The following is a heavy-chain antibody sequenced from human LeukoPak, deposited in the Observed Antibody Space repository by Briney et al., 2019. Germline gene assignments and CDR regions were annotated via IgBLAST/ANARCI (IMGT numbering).Heavy chain of an antibody. Sequence: GASVKVSCKASGGTFSSYAISWVRQAPGQGLEWMGGIIPIFGTANYAQKFQGRVTITADKSTSTAYMELSSLRCEDTAVYYCARSPSELRYFVLPKRYYMDVWGKGTTVTVSS. D-gene: IGHD3-9*01. V-gene: IGHV1-69*06. CDR1: GGTFSSYA. CDR2: IIPIFGTA. J-gene: IGHJ6*03. CDR3: ARSPSELRYFVLPKRYYMDV.